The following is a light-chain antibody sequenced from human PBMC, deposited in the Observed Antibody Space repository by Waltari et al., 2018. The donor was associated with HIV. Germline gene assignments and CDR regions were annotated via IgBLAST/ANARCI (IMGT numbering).Light chain of an antibody. Sequence: QSSLTQPRSVSGSPGQSVTISCSGTSSAVGSYNYVSCYQQHPGKAPKVMIYDVSKRPSGVPDRFSGSKSGKTASLTISGLQAEDEADYYCCSYAGMYTWVFGGGTKLTVL. J-gene: IGLJ3*02. CDR3: CSYAGMYTWV. CDR1: SSAVGSYNY. V-gene: IGLV2-11*01. CDR2: DVS.